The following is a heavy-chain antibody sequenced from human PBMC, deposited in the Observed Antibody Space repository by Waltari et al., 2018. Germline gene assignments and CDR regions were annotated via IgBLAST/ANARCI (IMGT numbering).Heavy chain of an antibody. J-gene: IGHJ4*02. V-gene: IGHV4-38-2*01. CDR3: ARASYYYDSSGYYLARDY. D-gene: IGHD3-22*01. CDR2: IYHSGST. CDR1: GYSISSGYY. Sequence: QVQLQESGPGLVKPSETLSLTCAVSGYSISSGYYWGWIRQPPGKGLEWLGSIYHSGSTNHNPALKSRVTIAVDTANNQFSLKLSSVTAADTAVYYCARASYYYDSSGYYLARDYWGQGTLVTVSS.